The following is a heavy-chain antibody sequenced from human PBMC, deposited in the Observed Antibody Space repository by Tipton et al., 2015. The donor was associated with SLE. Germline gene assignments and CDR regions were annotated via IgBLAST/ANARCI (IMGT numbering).Heavy chain of an antibody. CDR2: IYHSGST. V-gene: IGHV4-34*01. J-gene: IGHJ4*02. CDR1: GGSFSGYY. D-gene: IGHD6-13*01. Sequence: LRLSCAVYGGSFSGYYWGWIRQPPGKGLEWIGNIYHSGSTYYNPSLKSRVTISVDTSKNQFSLKLSSVTATDTAVYYCARERIAAAGTFDYWGQGTLVTVSS. CDR3: ARERIAAAGTFDY.